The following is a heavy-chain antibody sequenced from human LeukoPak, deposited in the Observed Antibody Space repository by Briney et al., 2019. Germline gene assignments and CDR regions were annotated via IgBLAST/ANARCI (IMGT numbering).Heavy chain of an antibody. CDR3: ASDPGTGELDY. D-gene: IGHD1-26*01. CDR1: GYTFTGYY. V-gene: IGHV1-2*02. Sequence: ASVKVSCKASGYTFTGYYIHWVRQAPGQGLEWMGWIHSGGTNYAQKFQGRVTMTRYTSISTSYMDLSRLRSDDTAVYYCASDPGTGELDYWGQGTLVTVSS. CDR2: IHSGGT. J-gene: IGHJ4*02.